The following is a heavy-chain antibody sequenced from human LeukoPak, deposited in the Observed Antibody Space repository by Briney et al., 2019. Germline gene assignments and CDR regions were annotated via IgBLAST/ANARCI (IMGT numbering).Heavy chain of an antibody. V-gene: IGHV1-2*02. CDR1: GYTFTAYY. Sequence: ASVKVSCKASGYTFTAYYLHWVRQAPGQRLEWRGWINPNTGDTESAQNFQGRVTMTRDTTISTAYLELTRLTSDDTAVYYCASYPRYVSTPPFDYWGQGTLVTVSS. J-gene: IGHJ4*02. CDR3: ASYPRYVSTPPFDY. D-gene: IGHD2-15*01. CDR2: INPNTGDT.